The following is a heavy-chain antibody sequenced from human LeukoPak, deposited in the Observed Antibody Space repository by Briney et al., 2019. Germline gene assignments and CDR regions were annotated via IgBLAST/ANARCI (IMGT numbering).Heavy chain of an antibody. CDR1: GFTFSSYA. CDR2: ISGSGGST. D-gene: IGHD4-23*01. J-gene: IGHJ3*02. CDR3: ARDPDDYGGAFDI. V-gene: IGHV3-23*01. Sequence: PGGSLRLSCAASGFTFSSYAMSWVRQAPGKRLEWVSAISGSGGSTYYADSVKGRFTISRDNSKNTLYLQMNSLRAEDTAVYYCARDPDDYGGAFDIWGQGTMVTVSS.